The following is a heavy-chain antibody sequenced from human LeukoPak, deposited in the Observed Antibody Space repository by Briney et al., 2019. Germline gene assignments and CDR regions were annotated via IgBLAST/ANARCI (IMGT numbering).Heavy chain of an antibody. CDR3: ARGTGEGYSYGRYFFDY. CDR1: GYTFTGYY. J-gene: IGHJ4*02. V-gene: IGHV1-2*02. CDR2: INPNSGAT. D-gene: IGHD5-18*01. Sequence: ASVKVSCKASGYTFTGYYIHWVRQALGQGLEWMGWINPNSGATNYAQKFQGRVTMTRDTSISTAYMILSSLTSDDTAVFYCARGTGEGYSYGRYFFDYWGQGTLVTVSS.